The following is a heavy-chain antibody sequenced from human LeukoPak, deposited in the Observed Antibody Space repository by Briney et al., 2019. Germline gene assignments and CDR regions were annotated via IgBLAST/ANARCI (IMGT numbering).Heavy chain of an antibody. J-gene: IGHJ4*02. Sequence: SETLSLTCTVSGGSISSYYWSWIRQPPGKGLEWIGYIYYSGSTNYNPSLKSRVTISVDTSKNQFSLKLSSVTAADTAAYYCARGGLWFGELYEYYFDYWGQGTLVAVSS. CDR2: IYYSGST. D-gene: IGHD3-10*01. CDR3: ARGGLWFGELYEYYFDY. V-gene: IGHV4-59*01. CDR1: GGSISSYY.